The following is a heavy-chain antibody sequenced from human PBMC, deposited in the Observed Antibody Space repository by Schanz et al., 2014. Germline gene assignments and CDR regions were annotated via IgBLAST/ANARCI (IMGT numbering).Heavy chain of an antibody. CDR1: GYTFTSYS. CDR2: INVGNGNM. Sequence: QVQLVQSGAEVKKPGASVKVSCKASGYTFTSYSIHWVRQAPGQGLEWMGWINVGNGNMKYSQKFQGRVTITRDTAASTAYMELTSLRSEDTAVYYCARGLWVQYGGDSPRAQWFDPWGQGTQVTVPS. J-gene: IGHJ5*02. D-gene: IGHD2-21*02. V-gene: IGHV1-3*01. CDR3: ARGLWVQYGGDSPRAQWFDP.